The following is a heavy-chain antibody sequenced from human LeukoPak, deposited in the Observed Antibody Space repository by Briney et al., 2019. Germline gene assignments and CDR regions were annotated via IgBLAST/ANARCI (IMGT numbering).Heavy chain of an antibody. CDR1: GGSISSYY. J-gene: IGHJ4*02. Sequence: ATXTLSLTCTVSGGSISSYYWSWIRQPPGKGLEWMAYISYPCTSHYNPSLNSPVTISVDASKNQFSLKLTSVTAADTAVYYCARTTYSSGWYGIFDYWGQGTLVTVSS. D-gene: IGHD6-19*01. CDR2: ISYPCTS. V-gene: IGHV4-59*01. CDR3: ARTTYSSGWYGIFDY.